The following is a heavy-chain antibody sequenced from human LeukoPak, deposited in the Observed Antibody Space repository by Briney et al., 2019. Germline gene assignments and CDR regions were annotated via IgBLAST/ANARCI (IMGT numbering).Heavy chain of an antibody. D-gene: IGHD6-13*01. V-gene: IGHV3-21*01. CDR3: ARGDTGYSSSWYFLGSFDI. J-gene: IGHJ3*02. CDR1: GFTFSNYN. CDR2: ISSVSSYI. Sequence: PGGFLRLSCAASGFTFSNYNMNWVRQAPGKGLEWVSSISSVSSYIYYADSVKGRFTISRDNAKNSLYLQMNSLRAEDTAVYYCARGDTGYSSSWYFLGSFDIWGQGTMVTVSS.